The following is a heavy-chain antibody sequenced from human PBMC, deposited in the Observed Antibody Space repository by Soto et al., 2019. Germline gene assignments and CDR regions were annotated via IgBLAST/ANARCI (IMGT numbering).Heavy chain of an antibody. J-gene: IGHJ2*01. V-gene: IGHV3-30*04. D-gene: IGHD2-21*02. CDR2: ISYDGTTQ. CDR1: GFTFSSFA. Sequence: QAQLVESGGGVVQPGRSLTLSCAASGFTFSSFAIHWVRQAPGQGLEWVAAISYDGTTQFYADSVKGRSSISRDNSKNTLYLQVNALSGEDTAAYFCARDPCGDCFEWYFDLWGHGTLVTVSS. CDR3: ARDPCGDCFEWYFDL.